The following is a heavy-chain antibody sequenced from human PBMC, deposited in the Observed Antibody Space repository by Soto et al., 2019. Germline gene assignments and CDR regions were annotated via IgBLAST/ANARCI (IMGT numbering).Heavy chain of an antibody. D-gene: IGHD6-19*01. J-gene: IGHJ4*02. CDR1: GFTFSTYA. V-gene: IGHV3-23*01. Sequence: PGWSLRLSCAASGFTFSTYAMSWVRQAPGKGLEWVSAISDSGGRTYYVDSVKGRFTISRDNSKNTLYLQMNSLRAEDTAVYFCVKEVVNSGWTYFDYWGQGTLVTVSS. CDR3: VKEVVNSGWTYFDY. CDR2: ISDSGGRT.